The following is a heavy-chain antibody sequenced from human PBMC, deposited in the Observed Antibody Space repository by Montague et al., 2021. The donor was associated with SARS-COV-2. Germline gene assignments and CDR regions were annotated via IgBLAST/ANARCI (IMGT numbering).Heavy chain of an antibody. D-gene: IGHD3-10*01. J-gene: IGHJ6*02. CDR3: AGRSSTMVRGVVGYYGRDV. CDR1: GGSISSSSYY. CDR2: IYYSGST. Sequence: SETLSLTCTVSGGSISSSSYYWGWIRQPPGKGLEWIGSIYYSGSTYYNPSLKSRVTISVDTSKNQFSLKLSSVAAADTAVYYCAGRSSTMVRGVVGYYGRDVWGQGTTVTVSS. V-gene: IGHV4-39*01.